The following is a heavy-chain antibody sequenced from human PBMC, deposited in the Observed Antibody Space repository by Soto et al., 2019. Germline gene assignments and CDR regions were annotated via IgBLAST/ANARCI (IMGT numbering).Heavy chain of an antibody. D-gene: IGHD3-22*01. J-gene: IGHJ3*02. CDR2: IYYSGST. Sequence: SETLSLTCTVSGGSISSGGYYWSWIRQHPGKGLEWIGYIYYSGSTNYNPSLKSRVTISVDTSKNQFSLKLSSVTAADTAVYYCARVLVLYDIDAFDIWGQGTMVTVSS. CDR1: GGSISSGGYY. CDR3: ARVLVLYDIDAFDI. V-gene: IGHV4-61*08.